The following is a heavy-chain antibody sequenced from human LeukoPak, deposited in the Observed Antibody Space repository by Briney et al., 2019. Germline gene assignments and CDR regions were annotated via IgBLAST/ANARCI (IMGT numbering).Heavy chain of an antibody. Sequence: GGSLRLSCAASGFTFSTYAMSCVRQAPGEGLEWVSVISASGGTTYYADSVKGRFTISRDNSEDTLFLQMNSLRAEDTAVFYCAKGGLLGPTTRHDLTRHDAFDIWGQGTMVTVSS. CDR3: AKGGLLGPTTRHDLTRHDAFDI. CDR1: GFTFSTYA. D-gene: IGHD1-26*01. V-gene: IGHV3-23*01. J-gene: IGHJ3*02. CDR2: ISASGGTT.